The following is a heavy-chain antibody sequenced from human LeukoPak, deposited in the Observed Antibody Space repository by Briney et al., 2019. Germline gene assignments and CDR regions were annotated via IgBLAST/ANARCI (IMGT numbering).Heavy chain of an antibody. CDR1: GGSISSSGYY. Sequence: PSETLSLTCTVSGGSISSSGYYWGWIRQPPGKGLEWIGSMYYSGSTYYNPSLRSRVTISVDTSKNHFSLKLSSVTAADTAVYYCARGTHRGDYYYYYMDVWGRGTTVTISS. CDR3: ARGTHRGDYYYYYMDV. CDR2: MYYSGST. D-gene: IGHD1-14*01. J-gene: IGHJ6*03. V-gene: IGHV4-39*07.